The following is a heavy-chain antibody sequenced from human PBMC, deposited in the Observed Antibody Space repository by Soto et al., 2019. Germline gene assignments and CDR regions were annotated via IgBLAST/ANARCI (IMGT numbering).Heavy chain of an antibody. CDR2: IWYDGSNK. Sequence: GGSLRLSCAASGFTFSSYGMHWVRQAPGKGLEWVAVIWYDGSNKYYADSVKGRFTISRDNSKNTLYLQMNSLRAEDTAVYYCATAHDYGDYSESEFHYYYYYGMDVWGQGTTVTVSS. J-gene: IGHJ6*02. V-gene: IGHV3-33*01. D-gene: IGHD4-17*01. CDR3: ATAHDYGDYSESEFHYYYYYGMDV. CDR1: GFTFSSYG.